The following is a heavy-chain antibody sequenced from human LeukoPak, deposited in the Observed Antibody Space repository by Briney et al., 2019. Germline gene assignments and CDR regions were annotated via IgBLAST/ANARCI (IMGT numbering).Heavy chain of an antibody. CDR2: ISGSGGST. D-gene: IGHD1-1*01. CDR1: GFTFSSYA. V-gene: IGHV3-23*01. CDR3: AKDFTQLELEYYFDY. Sequence: GGSLRLSCAASGFTFSSYAMSWVRQAPGKGLEWVSAISGSGGSTYYADSVKGRFTISRDNSKNTLYLQMNSLRAEDTAVYYCAKDFTQLELEYYFDYWGQGTLFTVSS. J-gene: IGHJ4*02.